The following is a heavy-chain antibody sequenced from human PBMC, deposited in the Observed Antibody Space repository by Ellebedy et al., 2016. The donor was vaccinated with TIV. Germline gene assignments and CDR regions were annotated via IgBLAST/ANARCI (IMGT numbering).Heavy chain of an antibody. CDR1: GYTFSNYF. V-gene: IGHV1-69*02. J-gene: IGHJ4*02. D-gene: IGHD1-1*01. CDR3: ARSQLERRLGFDY. Sequence: AASVKVSCKASGYTFSNYFMRWVRQAPGQGLEWMGRIIPILGIANYAQKFQGRVTITADKSTSTAYMELSSLRSEDTAVYYCARSQLERRLGFDYWGQGTLVTVSS. CDR2: IIPILGIA.